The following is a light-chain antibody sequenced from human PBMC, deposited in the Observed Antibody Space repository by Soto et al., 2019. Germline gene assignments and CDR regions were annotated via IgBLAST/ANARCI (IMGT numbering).Light chain of an antibody. V-gene: IGLV1-44*01. CDR3: AAWDDSLNCYV. Sequence: QSVLTQPPSASGTPGQRVTISCSGSSSNIGSNTVNWYQQLPGTAPKLLIYSNNQRPSGVPDRFSGSKSGTSASLAISGLQSEDEADYDCAAWDDSLNCYVFGTGTKLTVL. CDR2: SNN. CDR1: SSNIGSNT. J-gene: IGLJ1*01.